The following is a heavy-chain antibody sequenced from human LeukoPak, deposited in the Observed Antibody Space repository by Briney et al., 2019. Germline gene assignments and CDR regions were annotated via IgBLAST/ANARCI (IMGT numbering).Heavy chain of an antibody. D-gene: IGHD3-9*01. J-gene: IGHJ3*02. Sequence: SETLSLTCSVSGDSVTSYYWSWIRQPPGKGLEWIGYIYYGESTNYNPSLKSRVTISVDMSKNQFSLKLNSVTAADTAVYYCARNLRYFDWLPLYAFDIWGPGTMVTVSS. V-gene: IGHV4-59*02. CDR1: GDSVTSYY. CDR2: IYYGEST. CDR3: ARNLRYFDWLPLYAFDI.